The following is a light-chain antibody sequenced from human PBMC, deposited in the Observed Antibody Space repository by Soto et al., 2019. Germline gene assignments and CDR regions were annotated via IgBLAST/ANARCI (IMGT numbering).Light chain of an antibody. CDR3: QSYDRSLSYV. J-gene: IGLJ1*01. V-gene: IGLV1-40*01. CDR1: SSNIGARYD. Sequence: QSVLTQPPSVSGAPGQRVTISCTGSSSNIGARYDVHWYQQLPGTAPKLLIYGNSNRPSGVPDRFSGSKSGTSASLAITGLQAEDEADYYCQSYDRSLSYVFGTGTKLTVL. CDR2: GNS.